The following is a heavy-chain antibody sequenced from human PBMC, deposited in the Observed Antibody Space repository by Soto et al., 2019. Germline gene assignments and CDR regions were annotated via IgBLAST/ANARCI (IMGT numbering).Heavy chain of an antibody. J-gene: IGHJ4*02. Sequence: GGSLRPSGADSGFTFSSYALHWVRQAPGKGLEYVSAISSNGSSTYYADAVKGRFTISRDNSKNTLYLQMGSLRAEDMALYYCGRGSNYDVAFDYRGQGTLVTVSS. CDR1: GFTFSSYA. V-gene: IGHV3-64*02. CDR3: GRGSNYDVAFDY. CDR2: ISSNGSST. D-gene: IGHD4-4*01.